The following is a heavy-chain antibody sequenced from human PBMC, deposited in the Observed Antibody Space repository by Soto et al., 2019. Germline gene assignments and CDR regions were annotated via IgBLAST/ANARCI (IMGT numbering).Heavy chain of an antibody. Sequence: GESLKISCKGSGYSFTSYWISWVRQMPGKGLEWMGRIDPSDSYTNYSPSFQGHVTISADKSISTAYLQWSSLKASDTAMYYCVGGYDLGGYFDYWGQGTLVTVSS. V-gene: IGHV5-10-1*01. CDR2: IDPSDSYT. J-gene: IGHJ4*02. D-gene: IGHD5-12*01. CDR3: VGGYDLGGYFDY. CDR1: GYSFTSYW.